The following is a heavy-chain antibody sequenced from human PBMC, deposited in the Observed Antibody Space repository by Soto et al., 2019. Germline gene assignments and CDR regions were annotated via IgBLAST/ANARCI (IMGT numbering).Heavy chain of an antibody. V-gene: IGHV3-23*01. D-gene: IGHD3-10*01. J-gene: IGHJ4*02. CDR2: ISGGGDTT. Sequence: EVQLLESGGGLVQPGGSLRLSCAASGFTFNNYAMTWVRQAPGKGLEWVSAISGGGDTTSYADSVKGRFTVTRDGSNITLYMEMSSLRAEDTALYYCAKERGGSGSLTPPVDFWGQGTLVTFPS. CDR3: AKERGGSGSLTPPVDF. CDR1: GFTFNNYA.